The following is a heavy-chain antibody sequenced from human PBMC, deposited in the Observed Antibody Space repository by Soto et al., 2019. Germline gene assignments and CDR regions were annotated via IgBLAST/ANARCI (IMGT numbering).Heavy chain of an antibody. CDR1: GYTLSGYA. J-gene: IGHJ6*03. V-gene: IGHV3-64*01. CDR3: ARRARPDFYYMDV. D-gene: IGHD6-6*01. CDR2: ISSNGVGT. Sequence: EVQLEESGGGLAQPGGSLRLSCAASGYTLSGYAMDWVRQAPGKGLEYVSGISSNGVGTYYANSVQGRFTISRDNSKKTVYLQMGSLRPEDMAVYYCARRARPDFYYMDVWGKGTTVTVSS.